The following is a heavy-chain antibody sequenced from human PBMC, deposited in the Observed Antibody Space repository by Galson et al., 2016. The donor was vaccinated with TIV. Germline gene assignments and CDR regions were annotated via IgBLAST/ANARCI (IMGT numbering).Heavy chain of an antibody. CDR1: GFTFSTYG. CDR2: MWFDGRNL. CDR3: AREGHYSSSSPGYYFDY. J-gene: IGHJ4*02. D-gene: IGHD6-6*01. V-gene: IGHV3-33*01. Sequence: LRLSCAASGFTFSTYGMHWVRQAPGKGLEWVAFMWFDGRNLDYADSVKGRFTISRDNSKNTLYLQINSLSAEETAVYYFAREGHYSSSSPGYYFDYWGQGALVTISS.